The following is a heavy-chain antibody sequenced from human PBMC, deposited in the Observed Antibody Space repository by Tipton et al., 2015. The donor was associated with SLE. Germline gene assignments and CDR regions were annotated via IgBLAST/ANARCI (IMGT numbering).Heavy chain of an antibody. D-gene: IGHD2-8*01. Sequence: LRLSCTVSGGSIRSSRHFWGWIRQPPGKGLEWIGVLYYSGNTYYNPSLKSPVTLSIDTSKNQFSLKIRSVTAADTAVYFCARGYCSDGVCYGFGFFDYWGHGNLVTVSS. CDR3: ARGYCSDGVCYGFGFFDY. J-gene: IGHJ4*01. CDR1: GGSIRSSRHF. CDR2: LYYSGNT. V-gene: IGHV4-39*07.